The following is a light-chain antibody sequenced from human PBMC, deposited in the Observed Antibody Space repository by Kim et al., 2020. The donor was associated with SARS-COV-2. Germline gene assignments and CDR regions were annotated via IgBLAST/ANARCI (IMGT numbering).Light chain of an antibody. CDR1: SSAVGGYNY. CDR2: DVS. Sequence: GQSITISCTVTSSAVGGYNYVSWYQQHPGKAPKLMIYDVSNRPSGVSNRFSGSKSGNTASLTISGLQAEDEADYYCSSYTSSSTVVFGGGTQLTVL. V-gene: IGLV2-14*03. J-gene: IGLJ2*01. CDR3: SSYTSSSTVV.